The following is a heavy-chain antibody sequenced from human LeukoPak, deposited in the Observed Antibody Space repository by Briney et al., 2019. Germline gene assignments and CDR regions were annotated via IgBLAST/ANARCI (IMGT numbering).Heavy chain of an antibody. CDR3: ARGVWGGAFDI. CDR1: GFTFSSYS. CDR2: ISSSCSYI. Sequence: GGSLRLSCAASGFTFSSYSMNWVRQAPGKGLEWVSSISSSCSYIYYADSVKGRFTISRDNAKNSLYLQMNSLRAEDTAVYYCARGVWGGAFDIWGQGTMVTVSS. J-gene: IGHJ3*02. V-gene: IGHV3-21*01. D-gene: IGHD7-27*01.